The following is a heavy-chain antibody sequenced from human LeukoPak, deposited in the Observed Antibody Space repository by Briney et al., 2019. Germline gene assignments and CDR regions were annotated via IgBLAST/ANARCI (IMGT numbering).Heavy chain of an antibody. D-gene: IGHD5/OR15-5a*01. CDR3: ARHSSVGPDAFDI. Sequence: PSETLSLTCAVYVESISGYFWSWIRQPPGKGLEWIGSIYYSGSTYYNPSLKSRVTISVDTSKNQFSLKLSSVTAADTAVYYCARHSSVGPDAFDIWGQGTMVTVSS. V-gene: IGHV4-39*01. J-gene: IGHJ3*02. CDR1: VESISGYF. CDR2: IYYSGST.